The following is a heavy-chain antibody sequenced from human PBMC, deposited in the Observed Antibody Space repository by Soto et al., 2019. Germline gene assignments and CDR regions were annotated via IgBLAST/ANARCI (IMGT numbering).Heavy chain of an antibody. CDR2: ISSSGSTI. CDR3: ASKYGMDV. J-gene: IGHJ6*02. Sequence: GGSLGVSRAASGFNVSSYERNWVRQAPGKGLEWVSYISSSGSTIYYADSVKGRFTISRDNAKNSLYLQMNSLRVEDTAVYYCASKYGMDVWGQGTTVTAP. CDR1: GFNVSSYE. V-gene: IGHV3-48*03.